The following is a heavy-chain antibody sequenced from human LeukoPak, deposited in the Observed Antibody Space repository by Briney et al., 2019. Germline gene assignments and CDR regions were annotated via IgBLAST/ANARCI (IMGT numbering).Heavy chain of an antibody. J-gene: IGHJ4*02. CDR2: INTDGSDT. Sequence: PGGSLRLSCVVSGSTFSNYWMHWVRQAPGKGLVWVSRINTDGSDTSYVDSVRGRFTVSRDNAKNTLYLQMNSLRSEDTAVYYCERRGEDGFGYRYWGQGTLVTVSS. CDR1: GSTFSNYW. D-gene: IGHD5-12*01. V-gene: IGHV3-74*01. CDR3: ERRGEDGFGYRY.